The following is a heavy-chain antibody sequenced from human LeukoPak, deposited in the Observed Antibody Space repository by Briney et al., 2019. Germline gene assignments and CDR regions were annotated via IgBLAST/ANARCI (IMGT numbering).Heavy chain of an antibody. J-gene: IGHJ4*02. D-gene: IGHD3-16*01. CDR2: IHYSGST. V-gene: IGHV4-59*01. CDR3: ARGIKAWGTRGSYFDY. CDR1: DGSISSYY. Sequence: PSETLSLTCTVSDGSISSYYWNWIRQPPGKGLEWIGYIHYSGSTYYNPSLKSRVTISLDTSKNQFSLKLSSVTAADTAVYYCARGIKAWGTRGSYFDYWGQGTLVTVSS.